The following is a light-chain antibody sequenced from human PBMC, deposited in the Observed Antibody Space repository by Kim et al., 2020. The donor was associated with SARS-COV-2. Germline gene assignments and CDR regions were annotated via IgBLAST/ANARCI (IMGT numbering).Light chain of an antibody. CDR2: DAS. Sequence: EIVLTQSPATLSLSPGERATLSCRASQSVSNFLAWYQQKPGQAPSLLIYDASNRATGIPARFSGSGSGTDFTLTISSLEPEDFAVYYCQQRSNWPPRITFGKGTQVEIK. CDR3: QQRSNWPPRIT. V-gene: IGKV3-11*01. CDR1: QSVSNF. J-gene: IGKJ5*01.